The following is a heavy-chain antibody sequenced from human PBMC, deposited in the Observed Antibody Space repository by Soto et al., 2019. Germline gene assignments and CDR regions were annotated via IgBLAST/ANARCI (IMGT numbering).Heavy chain of an antibody. D-gene: IGHD3-3*01. CDR3: AKLGDAVSGYFDF. J-gene: IGHJ5*01. CDR1: GLPFGSYA. Sequence: QVQLVQSGGGVFKLGGPLRPSGPASGLPFGSYATHWVGQAPAKGLEWVPDVSFDGSHKTYAVPVRGRFTISRDNSKKTVYLQMNSLRAEDTALYYCAKLGDAVSGYFDFWGQGTQVAVSS. CDR2: VSFDGSHK. V-gene: IGHV3-30*18.